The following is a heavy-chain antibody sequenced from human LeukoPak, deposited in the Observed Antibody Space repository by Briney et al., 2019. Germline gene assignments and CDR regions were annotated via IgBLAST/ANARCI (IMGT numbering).Heavy chain of an antibody. CDR2: IKQDGSEK. J-gene: IGHJ4*02. Sequence: GSLRLSCAASGFTFSSYWMSWVRQAPGKGLEWVANIKQDGSEKYYVDSVKGRFTIPRDNSKNTLYLQMNSLRAEDTAVYYCAKEGRDYYDSSGLRYFDYWGQGTLVTVSS. CDR3: AKEGRDYYDSSGLRYFDY. V-gene: IGHV3-7*01. D-gene: IGHD3-22*01. CDR1: GFTFSSYW.